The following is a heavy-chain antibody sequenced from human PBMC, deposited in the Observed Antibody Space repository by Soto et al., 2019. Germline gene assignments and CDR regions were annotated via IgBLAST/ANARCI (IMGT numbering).Heavy chain of an antibody. Sequence: SQTLSLTCAISGDSVSSNSAAWNWIRQSPSRGLEWLGRTYYRSKWYNDYAVSVKSRITINPDASKNQFSLQLNSVTPEDTAAYYCARVNWNLGYYGMDVWGQGTTVTVSS. V-gene: IGHV6-1*01. CDR2: TYYRSKWYN. CDR3: ARVNWNLGYYGMDV. J-gene: IGHJ6*02. D-gene: IGHD1-7*01. CDR1: GDSVSSNSAA.